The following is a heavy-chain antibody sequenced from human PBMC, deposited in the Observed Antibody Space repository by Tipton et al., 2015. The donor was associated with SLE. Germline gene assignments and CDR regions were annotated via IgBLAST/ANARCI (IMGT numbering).Heavy chain of an antibody. D-gene: IGHD3-3*01. V-gene: IGHV4-38-2*02. J-gene: IGHJ6*03. CDR3: ARDLYDFGSGYTPSGAMDV. Sequence: TLSLTCTVSGYSINNGFYWGWIRQPPGKGLEWIGIIYHRGTTYYNPSLKSRVTISVDTSKNQFSLRLSSVTAADTAMYYCARDLYDFGSGYTPSGAMDVWGKGATVTVSS. CDR1: GYSINNGFY. CDR2: IYHRGTT.